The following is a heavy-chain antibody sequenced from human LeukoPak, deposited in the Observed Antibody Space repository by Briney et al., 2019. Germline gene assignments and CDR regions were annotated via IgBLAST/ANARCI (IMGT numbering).Heavy chain of an antibody. D-gene: IGHD3-3*01. CDR1: GFTFSSYA. CDR3: ARDLSDFWSGYIGPVDY. Sequence: SGGSLRLSCAASGFTFSSYAMHWVRQAPGKGLGWGAVISYDGSNKYYADSVKGRFTISRDNSKNTLYLQMNSLRAEDTAVYYCARDLSDFWSGYIGPVDYWGQGTLVTVSS. CDR2: ISYDGSNK. J-gene: IGHJ4*02. V-gene: IGHV3-30*04.